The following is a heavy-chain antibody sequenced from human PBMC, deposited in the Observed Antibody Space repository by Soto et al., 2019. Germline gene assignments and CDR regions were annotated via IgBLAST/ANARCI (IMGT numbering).Heavy chain of an antibody. D-gene: IGHD3-22*01. V-gene: IGHV1-69*13. CDR2: IIPIFGTA. Sequence: RASVKVSCKASGGTFSSYAISWVRQAPGQGLEWMGGIIPIFGTANYAQKFQGRVTITADESTSTAYMELSSLRSEDTAVYYCARDSSGYLATFDYWGQGTLVTVSS. J-gene: IGHJ4*02. CDR1: GGTFSSYA. CDR3: ARDSSGYLATFDY.